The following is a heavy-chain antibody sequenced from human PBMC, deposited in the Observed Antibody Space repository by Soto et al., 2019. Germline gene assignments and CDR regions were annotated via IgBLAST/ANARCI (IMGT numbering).Heavy chain of an antibody. V-gene: IGHV3-21*01. Sequence: GSLRLSCAASGFTFSSYSMNWVRQAPGKGLEWVSSISSSSSYIYYADSVKGRFTISRDNAKNSLYLQMNSLRAEDTAVYYCARTMATKPYYYGMDVWGQGTTVTVSS. CDR2: ISSSSSYI. CDR3: ARTMATKPYYYGMDV. J-gene: IGHJ6*02. CDR1: GFTFSSYS. D-gene: IGHD5-12*01.